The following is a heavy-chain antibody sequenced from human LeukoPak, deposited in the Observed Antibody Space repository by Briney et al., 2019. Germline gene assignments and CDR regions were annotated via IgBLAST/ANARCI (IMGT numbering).Heavy chain of an antibody. CDR1: GFTFSSYG. V-gene: IGHV3-30*18. D-gene: IGHD4-17*01. CDR2: ISYDGSNK. J-gene: IGHJ6*02. CDR3: AKEGVTTVTARPSPYYYYGMDV. Sequence: PGGSLRLSCAASGFTFSSYGMHWVRQAPGKGLEWVAVISYDGSNKYYADSVKGRFTISRDNSKNTLYLQMNSLRAEDTAVYYCAKEGVTTVTARPSPYYYYGMDVWGQGTTVTVSS.